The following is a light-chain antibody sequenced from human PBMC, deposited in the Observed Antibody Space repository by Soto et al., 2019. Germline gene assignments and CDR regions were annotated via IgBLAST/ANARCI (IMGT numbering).Light chain of an antibody. V-gene: IGKV3-15*01. J-gene: IGKJ1*01. CDR2: GAS. CDR1: QSVSSK. Sequence: EIVMTQSPATLSMSPGERATLSCRASQSVSSKLAWYQQKPGQAPRVLIFGASTRATGIPARFSGSGSGTEFTLTISSLQSEDFAVYYCQHYNDWPPTWTFGQGTRVEIK. CDR3: QHYNDWPPTWT.